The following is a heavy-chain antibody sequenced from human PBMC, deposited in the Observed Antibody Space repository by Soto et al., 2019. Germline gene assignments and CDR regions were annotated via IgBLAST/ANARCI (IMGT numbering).Heavy chain of an antibody. D-gene: IGHD1-26*01. V-gene: IGHV1-69*01. Sequence: QVQLVQSGAEVKKPGSSVKVSCKASGGTFSSYAISWVRQAPGQGLEWMGGIIPIFGTANYAQKFQGRVTITPDESTSTAYMELSSLRSEDTAVYYCARGGGSYPNYYYYGMDVWGQGTTVTVSS. CDR2: IIPIFGTA. CDR1: GGTFSSYA. J-gene: IGHJ6*02. CDR3: ARGGGSYPNYYYYGMDV.